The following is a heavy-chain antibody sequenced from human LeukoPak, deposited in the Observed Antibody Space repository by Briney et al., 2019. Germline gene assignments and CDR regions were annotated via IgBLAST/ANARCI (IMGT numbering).Heavy chain of an antibody. J-gene: IGHJ3*02. CDR1: GFTFDDYA. Sequence: PGGSLRLSCAASGFTFDDYAMHWVRQAPGKGLEWVSAISGSGGSTYYADSVKGRFTISRDNAKNSLYLQMNSLRAEDTAVYYCARVKEASAFDIWGQGTMVTVSS. CDR3: ARVKEASAFDI. D-gene: IGHD5-12*01. CDR2: ISGSGGST. V-gene: IGHV3-20*04.